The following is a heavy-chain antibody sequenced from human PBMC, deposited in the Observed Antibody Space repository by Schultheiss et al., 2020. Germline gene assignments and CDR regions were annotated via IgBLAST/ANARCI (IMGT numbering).Heavy chain of an antibody. J-gene: IGHJ6*02. CDR2: IIPIFGTA. D-gene: IGHD6-13*01. CDR3: ARVRSSPDYYGMDV. V-gene: IGHV1-69*01. Sequence: FVKVSCKASGGTFSSYAISWVRQAPGQGLEWMGGIIPIFGTANYAQKFQGRVTITADESTSTAYMELSSLRSEDTAVYYCARVRSSPDYYGMDVWGQGTTVTVSS. CDR1: GGTFSSYA.